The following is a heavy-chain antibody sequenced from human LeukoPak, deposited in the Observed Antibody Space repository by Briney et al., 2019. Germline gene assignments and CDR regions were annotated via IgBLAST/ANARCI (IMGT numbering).Heavy chain of an antibody. Sequence: EASVKVSCKASGYTFTSYYMHWVRQAPGQGLEWMGIINPSGGSTSYAQKFQGRVTMTRDMSTSTVYMELSSLRSEDTAVYYCARDTYVNPRPPQITKYYYMDVWGKGTTVTVSS. D-gene: IGHD3-16*01. CDR1: GYTFTSYY. CDR3: ARDTYVNPRPPQITKYYYMDV. CDR2: INPSGGST. V-gene: IGHV1-46*01. J-gene: IGHJ6*03.